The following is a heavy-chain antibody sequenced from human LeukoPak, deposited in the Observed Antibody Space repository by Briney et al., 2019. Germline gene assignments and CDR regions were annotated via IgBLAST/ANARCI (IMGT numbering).Heavy chain of an antibody. J-gene: IGHJ4*02. CDR3: AKGQAAEYDS. D-gene: IGHD2/OR15-2a*01. CDR2: ISSSSTYI. CDR1: GFTFSTYS. Sequence: GGSLRLSCAASGFTFSTYSMNWVRQTPGKGLEWVSSISSSSTYIYYADSVKGRFTISRDNAKNSLYLQMNGLRAEDTAVFYCAKGQAAEYDSWGQGTLVTVSS. V-gene: IGHV3-21*01.